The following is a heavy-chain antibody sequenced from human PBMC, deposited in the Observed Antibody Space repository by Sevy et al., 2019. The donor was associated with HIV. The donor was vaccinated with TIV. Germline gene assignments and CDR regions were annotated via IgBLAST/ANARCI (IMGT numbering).Heavy chain of an antibody. CDR2: VDYTGGT. J-gene: IGHJ3*02. V-gene: IGHV4-59*08. CDR3: ARRNDFDI. CDR1: GGSINSDH. Sequence: LETLSLTCTVSGGSINSDHWNWILQPPGKGLEWIGYVDYTGGTNYNPSLKNRVTISVDRTKNQFSLKLTSVTAADTAVYYCARRNDFDIWGQGTMVTVSS.